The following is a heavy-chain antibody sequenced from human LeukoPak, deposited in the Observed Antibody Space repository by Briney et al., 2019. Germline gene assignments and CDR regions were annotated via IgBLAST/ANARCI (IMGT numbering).Heavy chain of an antibody. CDR1: GYSFTSYW. V-gene: IGHV5-51*01. Sequence: GESLKISRKGSGYSFTSYWIGWVRQMPGKGLEWMGIIYPGDSDTRYSPSFQGQVTISADESISTAYLQWSSLKASDTAMYYCARHRYADYYYYGMDVWGQGTTVTVSS. J-gene: IGHJ6*02. D-gene: IGHD3-9*01. CDR3: ARHRYADYYYYGMDV. CDR2: IYPGDSDT.